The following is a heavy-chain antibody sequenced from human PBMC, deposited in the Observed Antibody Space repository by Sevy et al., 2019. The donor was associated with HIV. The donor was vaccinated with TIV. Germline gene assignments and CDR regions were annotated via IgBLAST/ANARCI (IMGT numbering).Heavy chain of an antibody. CDR1: GFTFGDYP. Sequence: GGSLRLSCTTSGFTFGDYPMGWSRQAPVKGLEWVGFIRSKPYGGTTEYAASVKGRFIISRDDSRSIAYLQMNSLKTDDTAVYYCTRDPLGQLPDYWGQGTLVTVSS. D-gene: IGHD3-10*01. CDR3: TRDPLGQLPDY. CDR2: IRSKPYGGTT. V-gene: IGHV3-49*03. J-gene: IGHJ4*02.